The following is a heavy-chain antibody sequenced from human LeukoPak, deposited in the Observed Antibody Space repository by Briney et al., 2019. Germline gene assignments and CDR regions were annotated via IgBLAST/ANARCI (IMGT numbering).Heavy chain of an antibody. D-gene: IGHD3-22*01. V-gene: IGHV4-4*09. CDR1: GGSISSYY. CDR2: IYTSGST. Sequence: SETLSLTCTVSGGSISSYYWSWIRQPPGKGLEWIGYIYTSGSTNYNPSLKSRVTISVDTSKNQFPLKLSSVTAADTAVYYCARSLLSSGHYYGRTRSDYYFDYWGQGTLVTVSS. J-gene: IGHJ4*02. CDR3: ARSLLSSGHYYGRTRSDYYFDY.